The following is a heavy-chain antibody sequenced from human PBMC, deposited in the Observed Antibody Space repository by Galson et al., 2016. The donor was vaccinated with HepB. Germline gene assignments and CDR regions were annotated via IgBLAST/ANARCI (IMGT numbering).Heavy chain of an antibody. D-gene: IGHD1-26*01. Sequence: SVKVSCKASGYTFSSFDINWVRQAPGQGLEWMGWMNPKSGNTGYAQRFKDRVTMTRDTSITTAYLELSSLRSEDTAVYYCTRGGSLPRTILYGMDVWGQGTTVTVSS. CDR2: MNPKSGNT. CDR1: GYTFSSFD. CDR3: TRGGSLPRTILYGMDV. J-gene: IGHJ6*02. V-gene: IGHV1-8*01.